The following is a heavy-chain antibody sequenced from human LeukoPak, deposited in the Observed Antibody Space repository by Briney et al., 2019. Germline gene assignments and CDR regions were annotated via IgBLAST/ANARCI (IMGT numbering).Heavy chain of an antibody. CDR2: INSPSTNI. Sequence: PGGSLRLSCAASGFIFSDYYMAWIRQAPGKGPEWLAYINSPSTNIYYAGSVKGRFTISRDNANNLVYLQMNSLRAEDTAVYYCARYTRAFDYWGQGTLVTVSS. D-gene: IGHD1-26*01. CDR3: ARYTRAFDY. J-gene: IGHJ4*02. V-gene: IGHV3-11*04. CDR1: GFIFSDYY.